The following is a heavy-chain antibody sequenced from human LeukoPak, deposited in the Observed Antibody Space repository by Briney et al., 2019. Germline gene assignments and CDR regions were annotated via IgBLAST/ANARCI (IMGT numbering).Heavy chain of an antibody. D-gene: IGHD5-18*01. J-gene: IGHJ4*02. CDR2: ISSSSSTI. Sequence: GGSLRLSCAASGFTFSSYSMNWVRQAPGKGLEWVSYISSSSSTIYYADSVKGRFTISRDNAKNSLYLQMNSLRAEDMALYYCAKDVTAMVMGIDYWGQGTLVTVSS. CDR1: GFTFSSYS. CDR3: AKDVTAMVMGIDY. V-gene: IGHV3-48*04.